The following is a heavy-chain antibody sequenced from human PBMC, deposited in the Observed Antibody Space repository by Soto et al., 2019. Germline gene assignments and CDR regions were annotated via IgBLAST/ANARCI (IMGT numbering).Heavy chain of an antibody. CDR3: ARDPYYDSSGYLASNGMDV. J-gene: IGHJ6*02. CDR2: IYSDGST. CDR1: GFTFSNAW. V-gene: IGHV3-53*04. Sequence: GGSLRLSCAASGFTFSNAWMNWVRQAPGKGLEWVSVIYSDGSTYYADSVKGRFTISRHNSKNTLYLQMNSLRAEDTAVYYCARDPYYDSSGYLASNGMDVWGQGTTVTVSS. D-gene: IGHD3-22*01.